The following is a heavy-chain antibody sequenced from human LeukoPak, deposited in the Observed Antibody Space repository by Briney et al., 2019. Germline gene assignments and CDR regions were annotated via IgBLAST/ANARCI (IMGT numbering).Heavy chain of an antibody. V-gene: IGHV4-34*01. Sequence: SGGSLRLSCAASGFTVSSNYMSWIRQPPGKGLEWIGEINHSGSTNYNPSLKSRVTISVDTSKNQFSLKLNSVTAADTAVYYCASSLRIPVASWGQGTLVTVSS. D-gene: IGHD6-19*01. CDR3: ASSLRIPVAS. CDR2: INHSGST. CDR1: GFTVSSNY. J-gene: IGHJ5*02.